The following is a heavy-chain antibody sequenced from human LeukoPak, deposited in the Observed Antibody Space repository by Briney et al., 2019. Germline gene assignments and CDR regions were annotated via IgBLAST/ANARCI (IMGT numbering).Heavy chain of an antibody. CDR2: ISAYNGNT. Sequence: ASVKVSCKASGYTFTSYGISWVRQAPGQGLEWMGWISAYNGNTNYAQKLQGRVTMTTDTSTSTAYMELRSLRSDDTAVYYCARDRYSYYDFWSGYPNWFDPWGQGTLVTVSS. CDR1: GYTFTSYG. J-gene: IGHJ5*02. CDR3: ARDRYSYYDFWSGYPNWFDP. V-gene: IGHV1-18*01. D-gene: IGHD3-3*01.